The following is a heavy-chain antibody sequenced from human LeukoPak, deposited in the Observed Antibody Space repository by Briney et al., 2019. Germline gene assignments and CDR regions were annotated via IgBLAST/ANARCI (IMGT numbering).Heavy chain of an antibody. CDR2: ITTGGPNT. Sequence: GGSLRLSCTASGLTFSSYTMSWVRQAPGKGLKWVSTITTGGPNTYYADSVKGRFTVSRDDSKNTLYLQMNSLRAEDTAVYYCAKDGGLWVSAHWGDSWGRGTLVTVSS. D-gene: IGHD7-27*01. CDR1: GLTFSSYT. CDR3: AKDGGLWVSAHWGDS. V-gene: IGHV3-23*01. J-gene: IGHJ4*02.